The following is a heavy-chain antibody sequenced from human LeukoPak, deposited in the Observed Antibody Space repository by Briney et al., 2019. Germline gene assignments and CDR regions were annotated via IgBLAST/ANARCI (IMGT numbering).Heavy chain of an antibody. CDR1: GYTFTSYA. D-gene: IGHD6-19*01. J-gene: IGHJ4*02. CDR2: INAGNGNT. CDR3: ARGPLAVAGHFDY. V-gene: IGHV1-3*01. Sequence: ASVKVSCKASGYTFTSYAMHWVRQAPGQRLEWMGWINAGNGNTKYSQKFQGRVTITRDTSASTAYMELSSLRSEDTAVYFCARGPLAVAGHFDYWGQGTLVTVSS.